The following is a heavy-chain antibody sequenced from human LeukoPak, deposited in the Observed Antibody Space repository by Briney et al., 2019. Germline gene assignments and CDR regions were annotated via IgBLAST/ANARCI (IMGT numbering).Heavy chain of an antibody. J-gene: IGHJ4*02. CDR3: AKSNYGDYSFDY. Sequence: PGGSLRLSCAASGFTFSSYGMHWVRQAPGKGLEWVAVISYDGSNKYYADSVKGRFTISRDNPKNTLYLQMNSLRAEDTAVYYCAKSNYGDYSFDYWGQGTLVTVSS. D-gene: IGHD4-17*01. CDR1: GFTFSSYG. CDR2: ISYDGSNK. V-gene: IGHV3-30*18.